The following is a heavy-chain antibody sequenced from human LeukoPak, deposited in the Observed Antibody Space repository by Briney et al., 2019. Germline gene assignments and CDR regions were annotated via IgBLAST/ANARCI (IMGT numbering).Heavy chain of an antibody. Sequence: GGSLRLSCAASGFTFSAYNMNWVRRTPGKGLEWVSSITTSSSYMLYADSVRGRFTISRDNAENSLYLQMNSLRDEDTAVYYCARDPYSGGYGAYYYYYMDVWGKGTTVTVSS. CDR1: GFTFSAYN. CDR3: ARDPYSGGYGAYYYYYMDV. V-gene: IGHV3-21*01. CDR2: ITTSSSYM. J-gene: IGHJ6*03. D-gene: IGHD6-19*01.